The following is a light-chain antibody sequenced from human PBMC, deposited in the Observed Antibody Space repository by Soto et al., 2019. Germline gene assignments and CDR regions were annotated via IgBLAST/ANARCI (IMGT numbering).Light chain of an antibody. CDR3: MQSTHWPYT. Sequence: DVVMTQSPLSLPVTLGQPASISCRSSQSLISSDGNTYLSWFQQRPGQSPRRLIHKISERDSGVPDRFSGSGSCTDFTLKVSSVEAEDVGVYYCMQSTHWPYTFGQGTKLEIK. J-gene: IGKJ2*01. V-gene: IGKV2-30*01. CDR1: QSLISSDGNTY. CDR2: KIS.